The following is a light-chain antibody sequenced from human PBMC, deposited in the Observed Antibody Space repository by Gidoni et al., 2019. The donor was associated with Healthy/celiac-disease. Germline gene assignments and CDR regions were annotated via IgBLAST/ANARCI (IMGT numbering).Light chain of an antibody. Sequence: SYVLTQPPSVSVAPGKTARIPCGGNNIGSKSVHWYQQKPGQAPALVVYDDSDRPSGIPERFSGSNSGNTATLTISRVEAGDEDDDYCQVWDSSSDHVGFGGGTKLTVL. CDR1: NIGSKS. V-gene: IGLV3-21*03. CDR2: DDS. J-gene: IGLJ2*01. CDR3: QVWDSSSDHVG.